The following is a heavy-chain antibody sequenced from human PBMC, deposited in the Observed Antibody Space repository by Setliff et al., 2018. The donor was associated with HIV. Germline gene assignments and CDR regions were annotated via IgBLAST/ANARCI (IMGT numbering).Heavy chain of an antibody. CDR1: GFAFSTFD. J-gene: IGHJ3*01. Sequence: PSETLSLSCAAYGFAFSTFDMNWVRQAQGKGPEWVAAVGVGGYDTFYTDSVRGRFAVSRDDSNNRLYLEMTALRDDDTAIYYCAKPTPGLYPRSFDVWGQGTMVTVSS. CDR3: AKPTPGLYPRSFDV. V-gene: IGHV3-23*01. D-gene: IGHD1-1*01. CDR2: VGVGGYDT.